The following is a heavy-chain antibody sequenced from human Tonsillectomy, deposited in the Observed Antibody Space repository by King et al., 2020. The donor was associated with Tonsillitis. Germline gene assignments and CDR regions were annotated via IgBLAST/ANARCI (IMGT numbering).Heavy chain of an antibody. CDR2: FDYSGST. D-gene: IGHD4-17*01. J-gene: IGHJ3*02. V-gene: IGHV4-59*01. CDR3: ARNHNSVTNAFDI. CDR1: GGSISSYY. Sequence: QLQESGPGLVKPSETLSLTCTVSGGSISSYYWSWIRQPPGKERAWVGYFDYSGSTNYNPSLTSRVTISLDTSKNQFSLKLSSVTAADTAVYYCARNHNSVTNAFDIWGQGTMVTVSS.